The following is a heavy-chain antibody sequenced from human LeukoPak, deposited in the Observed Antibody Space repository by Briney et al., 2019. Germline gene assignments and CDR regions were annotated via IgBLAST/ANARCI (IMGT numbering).Heavy chain of an antibody. D-gene: IGHD1-26*01. V-gene: IGHV3-33*01. J-gene: IGHJ4*02. CDR1: GFTFSSYG. CDR2: IWYDGSNI. CDR3: ARGGYSGTYYFDY. Sequence: GGSLRLSCAASGFTFSSYGMHWVRQAPGKGLEWVAVIWYDGSNIHYVDSVKGRFTISRDNSKSTLYLQMNSLTAEDTAVYYCARGGYSGTYYFDYWGQGTLVTVSS.